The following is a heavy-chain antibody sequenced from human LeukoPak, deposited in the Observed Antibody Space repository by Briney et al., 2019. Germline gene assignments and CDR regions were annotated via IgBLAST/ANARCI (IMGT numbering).Heavy chain of an antibody. V-gene: IGHV3-7*01. D-gene: IGHD2-15*01. J-gene: IGHJ6*02. CDR1: GFTFSSYW. CDR2: IKQDGSEK. Sequence: GGSLRLSCAASGFTFSSYWMSWVSQAPGKGLEWVANIKQDGSEKYYVDSVKGRFTISRDNAKNSLYLEMNSLRAEDRAVYYCARDVVVVVAATSYYYGMDVWGQGTTVTVSS. CDR3: ARDVVVVVAATSYYYGMDV.